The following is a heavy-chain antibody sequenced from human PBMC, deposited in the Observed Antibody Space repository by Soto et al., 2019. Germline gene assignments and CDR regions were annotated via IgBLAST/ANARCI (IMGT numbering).Heavy chain of an antibody. Sequence: GGSLRLSCEASGFVFTNFWMHWLRHVPGKGLVWVARIDTSGHSTNYAESVKGRFTISRDNAKNTVSLQMNSLRVEDTGVYYCAKDSWYFDLWSQGSQVTVSS. D-gene: IGHD6-13*01. J-gene: IGHJ4*02. CDR3: AKDSWYFDL. CDR1: GFVFTNFW. CDR2: IDTSGHST. V-gene: IGHV3-74*01.